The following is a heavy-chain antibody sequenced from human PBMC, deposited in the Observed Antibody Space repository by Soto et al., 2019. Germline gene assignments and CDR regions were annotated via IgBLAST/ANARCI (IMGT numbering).Heavy chain of an antibody. J-gene: IGHJ6*02. CDR3: ARRSGGSSYYYGMDV. CDR2: INPNSGGT. D-gene: IGHD2-15*01. Sequence: ASVKVSCKASGYTFTGYYMHWVRQAPGQGLEWMGWINPNSGGTNYAQKFQGWVTMTRDTSISTAYKELSRLRSDDTAVYYCARRSGGSSYYYGMDVWGQGTTVTVSS. CDR1: GYTFTGYY. V-gene: IGHV1-2*04.